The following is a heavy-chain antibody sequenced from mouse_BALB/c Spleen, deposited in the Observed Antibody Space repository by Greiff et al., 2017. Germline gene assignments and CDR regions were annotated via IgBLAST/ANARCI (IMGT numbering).Heavy chain of an antibody. CDR1: GFTFSDYY. CDR2: ISDGGSYT. D-gene: IGHD1-1*01. V-gene: IGHV5-4*02. Sequence: DVQLVESGGGLVKPGGSLKLSCAASGFTFSDYYMYWVRQTPEKRLEWVATISDGGSYTYYPDSVKGRFTISRDNAKNNLYLQMSSLKSEDTAMYYCARDRGYYYGSDAMDYWGQGTSVTVSS. J-gene: IGHJ4*01. CDR3: ARDRGYYYGSDAMDY.